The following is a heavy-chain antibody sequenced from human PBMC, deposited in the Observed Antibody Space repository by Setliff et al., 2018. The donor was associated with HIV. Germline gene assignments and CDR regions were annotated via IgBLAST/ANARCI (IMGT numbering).Heavy chain of an antibody. D-gene: IGHD3-22*01. V-gene: IGHV4-31*03. Sequence: KPSETLSLTCTVSGGSISSGGYYWSWIRQHPGKGLEWIGYMYHSGSTHYNPSLKSRVTISVDTSKKQLSLKLSSVTAADTAVYYCARDSTDGSGFPGPPSFWGQGTPVTVSS. CDR3: ARDSTDGSGFPGPPSF. J-gene: IGHJ4*02. CDR2: MYHSGST. CDR1: GGSISSGGYY.